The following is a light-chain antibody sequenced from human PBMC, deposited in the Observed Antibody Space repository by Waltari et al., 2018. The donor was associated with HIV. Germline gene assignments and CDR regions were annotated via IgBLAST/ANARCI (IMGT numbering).Light chain of an antibody. CDR3: QHYDNSWA. CDR1: QEISSW. V-gene: IGKV1-5*03. Sequence: DIQMTQSPPTLSALVGDRINITCRTSQEISSWLAWYQPKPQQAPKLLIYESSVLQGGVPSRFSGSGSGTEFTLTITGLQPEDFATYYCQHYDNSWAFGQGTKVEVK. CDR2: ESS. J-gene: IGKJ1*01.